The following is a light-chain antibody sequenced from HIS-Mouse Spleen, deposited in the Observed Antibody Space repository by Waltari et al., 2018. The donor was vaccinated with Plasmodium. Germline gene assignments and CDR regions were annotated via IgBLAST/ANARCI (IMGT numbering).Light chain of an antibody. CDR2: PAS. CDR3: QQLNSYPYT. Sequence: DIQLTQSPSFLSASVGDRVTIPCRASQGISSYLAWYQQKPGKAPKLLIYPASTLQSGVPSRFSGSGSGTEFTLTISSLQPEDFATYYCQQLNSYPYTFGQGTKLEIK. J-gene: IGKJ2*01. V-gene: IGKV1-9*01. CDR1: QGISSY.